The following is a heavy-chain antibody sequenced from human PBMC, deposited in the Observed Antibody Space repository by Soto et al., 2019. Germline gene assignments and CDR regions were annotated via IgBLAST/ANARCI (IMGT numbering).Heavy chain of an antibody. V-gene: IGHV3-30*18. CDR1: GFTFSSYG. Sequence: QVQLVESGGGVVQPRRSLRLSCAASGFTFSSYGMHWVRQAPGKGLEWVAVISYDGSNKYYADSVKGRFTISRDNSKNTLYLQMNSLRAEDTAVYYCAKDRQWLVIDYWGQGTLVTVSS. J-gene: IGHJ4*02. D-gene: IGHD6-19*01. CDR3: AKDRQWLVIDY. CDR2: ISYDGSNK.